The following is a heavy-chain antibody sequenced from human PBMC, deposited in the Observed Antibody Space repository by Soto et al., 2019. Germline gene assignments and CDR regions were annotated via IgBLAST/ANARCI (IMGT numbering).Heavy chain of an antibody. Sequence: QVQLVQSGTEVKKPGTSVKVSCKASGYTFTNYGLHWVRQAPGQRLEWMGWINAANGDTKYSPKFQGSVNIPRDTSASKAYMELRSLRSEDTAVYYCVRRHVSATGIDWFDPWGQGTLVTVSS. CDR3: VRRHVSATGIDWFDP. J-gene: IGHJ5*02. V-gene: IGHV1-3*01. CDR1: GYTFTNYG. CDR2: INAANGDT. D-gene: IGHD6-13*01.